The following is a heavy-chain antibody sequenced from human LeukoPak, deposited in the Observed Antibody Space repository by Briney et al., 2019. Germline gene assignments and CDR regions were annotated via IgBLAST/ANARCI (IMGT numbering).Heavy chain of an antibody. CDR3: ARDGVEMATITQSQRLKIYYHYYMDV. CDR2: IYSGGST. CDR1: GFTVSSNY. J-gene: IGHJ6*03. V-gene: IGHV3-66*02. Sequence: PGGSLRLSCAASGFTVSSNYMSWVRQAPGKGLEWVSVIYSGGSTYYADSVKGRFTISRDNSKNTLYLQMNSLRAEDTAVYYCARDGVEMATITQSQRLKIYYHYYMDVWGKGTTVTVSS. D-gene: IGHD5-24*01.